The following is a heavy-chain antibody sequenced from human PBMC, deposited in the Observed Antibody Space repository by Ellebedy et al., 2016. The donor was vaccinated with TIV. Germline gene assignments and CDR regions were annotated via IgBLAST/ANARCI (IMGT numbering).Heavy chain of an antibody. V-gene: IGHV3-7*01. J-gene: IGHJ5*01. CDR3: ARRGSYGDYAVQINSWFDS. Sequence: GESLKISCAASGFTFSGFTMSWVRQAPGKGLEWVANIRGDSEKYYVDSVKGRFTISRDNGKNSLYLQMHSLRPEDTAVYYCARRGSYGDYAVQINSWFDSWGQGTLVTLSS. D-gene: IGHD4-17*01. CDR2: IRGDSEK. CDR1: GFTFSGFT.